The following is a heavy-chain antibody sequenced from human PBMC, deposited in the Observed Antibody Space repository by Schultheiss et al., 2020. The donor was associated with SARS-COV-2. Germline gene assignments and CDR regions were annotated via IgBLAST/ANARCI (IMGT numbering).Heavy chain of an antibody. CDR3: ARESRWLPSY. J-gene: IGHJ4*02. CDR2: IYYSGSI. CDR1: GGSFSAYY. D-gene: IGHD5-24*01. Sequence: SETLSLTCAVYGGSFSAYYWNWIRQPPGKGLEWIGCIYYSGSINYNPSLKSRVTISVDTSKNQFSLKLSSVTAADTAVYYCARESRWLPSYWGQGTLVTVSS. V-gene: IGHV4-59*01.